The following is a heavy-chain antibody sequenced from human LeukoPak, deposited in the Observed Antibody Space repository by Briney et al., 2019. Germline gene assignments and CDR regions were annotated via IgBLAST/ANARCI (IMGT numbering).Heavy chain of an antibody. D-gene: IGHD3-10*01. J-gene: IGHJ3*02. CDR1: GGSISSYH. Sequence: SETLSLNCSVSGGSISSYHWSWIRQPAGKGLEWIGRIYTSGITNYSPSLKSRVTMSVDTSKNQLSLKLSSVTAADTAVYYCARGGSGSVSAFDIWGQGTMVTVSS. CDR2: IYTSGIT. CDR3: ARGGSGSVSAFDI. V-gene: IGHV4-4*07.